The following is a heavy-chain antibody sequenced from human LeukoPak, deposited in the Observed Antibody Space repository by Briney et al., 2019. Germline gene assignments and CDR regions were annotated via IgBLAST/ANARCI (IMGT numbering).Heavy chain of an antibody. J-gene: IGHJ4*02. D-gene: IGHD1-1*01. CDR2: ISGSGGST. CDR3: AKDQLERRAYYFDY. V-gene: IGHV3-23*01. Sequence: GGSLRLSCAASGFTFSSYAMSWVRQAPGKGLEWVSAISGSGGSTYYADSVKARFTISRDNSKNTLYLQMNNLRAEDTAIYYCAKDQLERRAYYFDYWGQGTLVTVCS. CDR1: GFTFSSYA.